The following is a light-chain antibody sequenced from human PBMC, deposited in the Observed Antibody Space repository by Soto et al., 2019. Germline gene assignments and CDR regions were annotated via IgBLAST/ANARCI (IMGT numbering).Light chain of an antibody. CDR2: AAS. Sequence: DIQMTQSPSSLSASVGDRVTITCRASQGIGNSLAWYQQKPGNVPKLLIYAASTLQSGVPSRFSGSGSETDLTLTITSLQPEDVATYYCQKYNGAPPFTFGPGTKVDIK. V-gene: IGKV1-27*01. CDR1: QGIGNS. CDR3: QKYNGAPPFT. J-gene: IGKJ3*01.